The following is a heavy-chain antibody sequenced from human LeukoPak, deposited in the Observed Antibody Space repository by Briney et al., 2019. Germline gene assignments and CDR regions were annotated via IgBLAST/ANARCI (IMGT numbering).Heavy chain of an antibody. J-gene: IGHJ4*02. CDR1: GFTFSSYS. CDR3: ARDMAPDYYDSSGYSQVGDY. V-gene: IGHV3-21*01. Sequence: PGGSLRLSCAASGFTFSSYSMNWVRQAPGKGLEWVSPISSSSSYIYYADSVKGRFTISRDNAKNSLYLQMNSLRAEDTAVYYCARDMAPDYYDSSGYSQVGDYWGQGTLVTVSS. D-gene: IGHD3-22*01. CDR2: ISSSSSYI.